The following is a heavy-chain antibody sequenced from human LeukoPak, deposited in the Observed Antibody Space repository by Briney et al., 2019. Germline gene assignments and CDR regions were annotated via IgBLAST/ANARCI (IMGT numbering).Heavy chain of an antibody. CDR2: INPNSGGT. CDR3: ARSTRYVNGYYFDY. V-gene: IGHV1-2*02. D-gene: IGHD2-2*01. Sequence: ASVKVSCKASGYTFTGYYMHWVRQAPGQGLEWMGWINPNSGGTNYAQKLQGRVTMTTDTSTSTAYMELRSLRSDDTAVYYCARSTRYVNGYYFDYWGQGTLVTVSS. J-gene: IGHJ4*02. CDR1: GYTFTGYY.